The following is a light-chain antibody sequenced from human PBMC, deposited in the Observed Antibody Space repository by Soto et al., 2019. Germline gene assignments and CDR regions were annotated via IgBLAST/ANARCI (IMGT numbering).Light chain of an antibody. CDR1: QSVTSNY. V-gene: IGKV3-20*01. CDR2: SAS. Sequence: EIVLTQSPGTLSLSPGERATLSCRASQSVTSNYLAWYKQKPGQTPRLLIYSASSRATGIPDRFSGSGSGTDFTLTISSLEPEDFAVYYCQQSGDSPPWTFGQGTKVDIK. J-gene: IGKJ1*01. CDR3: QQSGDSPPWT.